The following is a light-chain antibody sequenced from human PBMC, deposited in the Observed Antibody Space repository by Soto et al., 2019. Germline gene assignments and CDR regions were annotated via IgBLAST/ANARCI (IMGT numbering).Light chain of an antibody. Sequence: QSVLAQPASVSGSPGQSITISCTGTSSDVGGHNYVSWYQQHPGKAPKLMIYEVINRPSGVSNRFSGSKSGDTASLTISGLQAEDEADYYCSSYTSSNTLVFGTGTKVTVL. CDR3: SSYTSSNTLV. V-gene: IGLV2-14*01. CDR2: EVI. J-gene: IGLJ1*01. CDR1: SSDVGGHNY.